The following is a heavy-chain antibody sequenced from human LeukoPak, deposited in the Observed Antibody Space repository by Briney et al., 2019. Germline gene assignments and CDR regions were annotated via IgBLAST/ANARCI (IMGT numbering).Heavy chain of an antibody. V-gene: IGHV4-4*07. J-gene: IGHJ5*02. CDR1: GGSINSY. CDR2: ISGSGTI. Sequence: SETLSLTCTASGGSINSYWSWIRQPAGKGLEWIGRISGSGTITYNPALQSRLSISIDTSKNQFSLKLMSVTAADTAVYYCARDSGTTGEVKFDPWGQGTLVTVSS. CDR3: ARDSGTTGEVKFDP. D-gene: IGHD3-10*01.